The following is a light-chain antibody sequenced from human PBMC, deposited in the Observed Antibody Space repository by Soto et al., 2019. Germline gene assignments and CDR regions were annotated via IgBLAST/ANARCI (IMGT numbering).Light chain of an antibody. CDR1: TSFVGTYNF. CDR2: EDA. J-gene: IGLJ1*01. CDR3: CSYVGASSYV. Sequence: QSALTQPASVSGSAGQSITISCTGTTSFVGTYNFVSWYQQHPGNAHQVIIYEDAKRPAGVSNRFSGSSSGSTASLTISGLQTEDEDDYCCCSYVGASSYVFGTGTKLTVL. V-gene: IGLV2-23*01.